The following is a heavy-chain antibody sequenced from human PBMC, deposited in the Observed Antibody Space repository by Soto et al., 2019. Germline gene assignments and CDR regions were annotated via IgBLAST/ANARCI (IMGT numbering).Heavy chain of an antibody. CDR1: AGTFSTST. Sequence: QVQLVQSGAEVKKPGSSVKVSCKASAGTFSTSTFTWVRQAPGQGLEWMGRTIPLLNVADYAQDFQGRLTITADKSTNTNYLELTSLTSKDTAGYFCARDSPIGSTFSGYDAIDSWGQGTLVTVSS. J-gene: IGHJ4*02. CDR2: TIPLLNVA. D-gene: IGHD5-12*01. V-gene: IGHV1-69*08. CDR3: ARDSPIGSTFSGYDAIDS.